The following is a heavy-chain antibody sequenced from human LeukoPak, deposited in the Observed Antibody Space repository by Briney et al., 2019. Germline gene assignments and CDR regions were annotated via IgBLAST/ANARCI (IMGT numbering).Heavy chain of an antibody. Sequence: ASVKVSCKASGYTFTSYDINWVRQATGQGLEWIGGINPNSGNTGYAQKFQGRVTITRNTSLSQAYMELSSLRSEDTAVYYCARGNPPGYYYASSAPGFGDWGQGTLVTVSS. J-gene: IGHJ4*02. CDR3: ARGNPPGYYYASSAPGFGD. CDR1: GYTFTSYD. V-gene: IGHV1-8*01. D-gene: IGHD3-22*01. CDR2: INPNSGNT.